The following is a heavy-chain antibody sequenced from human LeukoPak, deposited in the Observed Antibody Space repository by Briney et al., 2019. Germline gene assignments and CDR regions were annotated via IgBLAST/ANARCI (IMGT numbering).Heavy chain of an antibody. CDR3: ARIGYSSSSIDS. D-gene: IGHD6-13*01. CDR1: GFTFSWYW. CDR2: IKEDGSIK. V-gene: IGHV3-7*01. J-gene: IGHJ4*02. Sequence: PGGSLRLSCAASGFTFSWYWMSWVRQAPGKGLEWVANIKEDGSIKYYVDSVKGRLTISRDNAKSSVYLQVNSLRAEDTALYYCARIGYSSSSIDSWGQGTLVTVSS.